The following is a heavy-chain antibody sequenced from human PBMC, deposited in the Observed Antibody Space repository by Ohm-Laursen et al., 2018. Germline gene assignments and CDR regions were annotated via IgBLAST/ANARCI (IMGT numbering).Heavy chain of an antibody. CDR2: IYHSGST. V-gene: IGHV4-34*01. J-gene: IGHJ5*02. CDR1: GGSFSGYD. CDR3: ARGLWWFDP. Sequence: SETLSLTCAVYGGSFSGYDWSWIRQPPGKGLEWIGTIYHSGSTYYNPSLKSRVTISVDTSKNQFSLKLSSVTAADTALYYCARGLWWFDPWGQGTLVTVSS.